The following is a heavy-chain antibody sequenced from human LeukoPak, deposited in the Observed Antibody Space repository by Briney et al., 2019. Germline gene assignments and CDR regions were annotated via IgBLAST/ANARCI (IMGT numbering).Heavy chain of an antibody. D-gene: IGHD2/OR15-2a*01. CDR2: VSSNVNRM. J-gene: IGHJ5*01. CDR1: GFTFSSHT. V-gene: IGHV3-21*06. CDR3: TRELLSLHQGLDS. Sequence: GGSLRLSCAASGFTFSSHTMNWVRQAPGKGLEWVACVSSNVNRMYYAESVRGRFTVSRDNAGNSLSLQMDSLRAEDTAVYYCTRELLSLHQGLDSWGQGTLVAVSS.